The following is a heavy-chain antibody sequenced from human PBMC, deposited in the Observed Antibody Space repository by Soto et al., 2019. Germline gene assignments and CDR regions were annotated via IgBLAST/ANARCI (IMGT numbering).Heavy chain of an antibody. J-gene: IGHJ6*02. CDR1: GYTFTGYY. Sequence: QVQLVQSGAEVKKPGASVKVSCKASGYTFTGYYMHWVRQAPGQGLEWMGWINPNSGGTNYAQKFQGWVTMTRDTSSSTAYMERSRLGSDDTAVYYCASRIAAGDYYGMDVWGQGTTVTVSS. CDR3: ASRIAAGDYYGMDV. V-gene: IGHV1-2*04. D-gene: IGHD6-13*01. CDR2: INPNSGGT.